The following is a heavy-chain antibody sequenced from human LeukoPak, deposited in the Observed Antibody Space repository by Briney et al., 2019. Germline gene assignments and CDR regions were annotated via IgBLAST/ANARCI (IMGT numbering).Heavy chain of an antibody. CDR1: GFTFSSYG. D-gene: IGHD3-10*01. CDR3: ARGGALFFPFDY. J-gene: IGHJ4*02. V-gene: IGHV3-30*03. CDR2: ISYDGSNK. Sequence: GGSLRLSCAASGFTFSSYGMHWVRQAPGKGLEWVAVISYDGSNKYYADSVKGRFTISRDNSKNTLYLQMNSLRAEDTAVYYCARGGALFFPFDYWGQGTLVTVSS.